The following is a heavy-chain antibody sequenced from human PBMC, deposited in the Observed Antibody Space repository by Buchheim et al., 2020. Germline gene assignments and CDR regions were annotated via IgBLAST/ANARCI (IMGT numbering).Heavy chain of an antibody. CDR2: IIPILGIA. CDR3: ATVLGYSYDPDY. Sequence: QVQLVQSGAEVKKPGSSVKVSCKASGGTFSSYTISWVRQAPGQGLEWMGRIIPILGIANYAQKFQGRVTITGDKYTSAVYMELSSLRSEDTAVYYCATVLGYSYDPDYWGQGTL. CDR1: GGTFSSYT. J-gene: IGHJ4*02. V-gene: IGHV1-69*02. D-gene: IGHD5-18*01.